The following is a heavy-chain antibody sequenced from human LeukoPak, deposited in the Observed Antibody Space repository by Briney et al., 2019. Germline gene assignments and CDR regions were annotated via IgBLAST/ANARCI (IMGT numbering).Heavy chain of an antibody. CDR1: GGSISSGGYY. CDR2: IYTSGST. V-gene: IGHV4-61*02. J-gene: IGHJ4*02. D-gene: IGHD3-16*02. Sequence: PSETLSLTCTVSGGSISSGGYYWSWIRQPAGKGLEWIGRIYTSGSTNYNPSLKSRVTISVDTSKNQFSLKLSSVTAADTAVYYCAREGIMITFGGVIGSFDYWGQGTLVTVSS. CDR3: AREGIMITFGGVIGSFDY.